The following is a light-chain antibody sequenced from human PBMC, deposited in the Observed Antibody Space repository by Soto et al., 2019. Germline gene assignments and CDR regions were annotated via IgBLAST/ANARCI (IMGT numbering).Light chain of an antibody. Sequence: EIVMTQSPATLSVSPGERATLSCRASQTVSSNLAWYQQKPGQPPRVLIFGASTRATGIPARFSGSGSGTEFTLTISSLQSEDFAAYYCQQYHKWPPFTFGQGTKVDIK. CDR3: QQYHKWPPFT. CDR2: GAS. V-gene: IGKV3-15*01. CDR1: QTVSSN. J-gene: IGKJ2*01.